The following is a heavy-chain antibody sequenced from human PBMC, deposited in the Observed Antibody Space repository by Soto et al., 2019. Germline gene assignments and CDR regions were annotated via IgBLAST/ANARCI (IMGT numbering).Heavy chain of an antibody. V-gene: IGHV3-23*01. D-gene: IGHD4-4*01. J-gene: IGHJ4*02. Sequence: EIQLLESGGGLVEPGGSLTLSCAASGFTFYDYGMNWVRQAPGKGLEWVSSISGSSRRTDYADSVKGRFVISRDNSKAMVYLEMNRLRAADTDVYYCAKDFSSKGWMGLNAPSDSWGQGILVSVSS. CDR2: ISGSSRRT. CDR1: GFTFYDYG. CDR3: AKDFSSKGWMGLNAPSDS.